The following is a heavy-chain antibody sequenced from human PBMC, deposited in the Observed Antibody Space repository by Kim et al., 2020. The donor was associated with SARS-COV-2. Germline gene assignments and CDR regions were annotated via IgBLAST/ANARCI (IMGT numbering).Heavy chain of an antibody. D-gene: IGHD6-13*01. Sequence: SVKGRFTISRDNSKNTPYLQMSSLRAEDTAVFYCARGTIAVAGSSFHFDYWGQGTLVTVSS. J-gene: IGHJ4*02. V-gene: IGHV3-64D*06. CDR3: ARGTIAVAGSSFHFDY.